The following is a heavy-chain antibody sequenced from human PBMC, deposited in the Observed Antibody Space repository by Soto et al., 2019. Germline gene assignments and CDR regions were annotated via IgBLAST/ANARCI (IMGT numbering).Heavy chain of an antibody. J-gene: IGHJ5*02. CDR1: GFSVSTSGVA. D-gene: IGHD3-22*01. CDR2: IYWAADK. CDR3: AHRGYDTSGYLDWFDP. V-gene: IGHV2-5*02. Sequence: QITLKESGPTLVKPTQTLTLTCTCSGFSVSTSGVAVGWIRQPPGKALAWLALIYWAADKRYSPSLKSRLAITKDTSKHVVVLTMSSMDRVDTARYNCAHRGYDTSGYLDWFDPWGQGTLVTVSS.